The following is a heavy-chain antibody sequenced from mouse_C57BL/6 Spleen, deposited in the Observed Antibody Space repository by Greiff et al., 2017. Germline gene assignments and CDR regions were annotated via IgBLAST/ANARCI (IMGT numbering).Heavy chain of an antibody. Sequence: VQVVESGAELVRPGASVTLSCKASGYTFTDYEMHWVKQTPVHGLEWIGAIDPETGGTAYNQKFKGKAILTADKSSSTAYMELRSLTSEDSAVYYCTGYDYDRYAMDYWGQGTSVTVSS. CDR1: GYTFTDYE. D-gene: IGHD2-4*01. J-gene: IGHJ4*01. V-gene: IGHV1-15*01. CDR3: TGYDYDRYAMDY. CDR2: IDPETGGT.